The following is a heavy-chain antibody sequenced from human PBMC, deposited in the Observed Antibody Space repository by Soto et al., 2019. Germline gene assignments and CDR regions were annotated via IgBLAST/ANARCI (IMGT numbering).Heavy chain of an antibody. D-gene: IGHD3-10*01. CDR2: ISYSGNT. J-gene: IGHJ4*02. CDR3: ARPLSYGSGSPFDY. V-gene: IGHV4-30-4*01. CDR1: GTSISSDVYY. Sequence: SETLSLTCTVSGTSISSDVYYWSWIRQPPEKGLEWIGYISYSGNTYYNPSLMSRLTISLDTSKNQFSLKLSSVTAADTAVYYCARPLSYGSGSPFDYWGQGTLVTVSS.